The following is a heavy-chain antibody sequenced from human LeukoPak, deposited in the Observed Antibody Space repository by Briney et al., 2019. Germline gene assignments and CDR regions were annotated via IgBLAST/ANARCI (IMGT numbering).Heavy chain of an antibody. V-gene: IGHV3-69-1*02. CDR3: AELGITMIGGV. J-gene: IGHJ6*04. CDR1: GFIFRNYG. CDR2: IYSGGST. Sequence: GGSLRLSCAASGFIFRNYGMNWVRQPPGKGLEWVSVIYSGGSTYYADSVKGRFTISRDNAKNSLYLQMNSLRAEDTAVYYCAELGITMIGGVWGKGTTVTISS. D-gene: IGHD3-10*02.